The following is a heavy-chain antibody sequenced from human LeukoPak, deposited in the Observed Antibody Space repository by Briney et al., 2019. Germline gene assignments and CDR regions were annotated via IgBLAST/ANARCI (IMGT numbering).Heavy chain of an antibody. CDR3: ARRGFSSSWYSYSY. CDR1: GYTFTGYY. Sequence: ASVKVSCXASGYTFTGYYMHWVRRAPGQGLEWMGRINPNSGGTNYAQKFQGRVTMTRDTSISTAYMELSRLRSDDTAVYYCARRGFSSSWYSYSYWGQGTLVTVSS. J-gene: IGHJ4*02. CDR2: INPNSGGT. V-gene: IGHV1-2*06. D-gene: IGHD6-13*01.